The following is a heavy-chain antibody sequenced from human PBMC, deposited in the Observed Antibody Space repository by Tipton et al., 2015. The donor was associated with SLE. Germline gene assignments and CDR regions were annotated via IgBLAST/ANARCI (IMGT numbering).Heavy chain of an antibody. V-gene: IGHV4-39*07. D-gene: IGHD4-23*01. J-gene: IGHJ4*02. CDR3: ARNHGGNPFDY. Sequence: TLSLTCTVSGGSISSSSYYWGWIRQPPGKGLEWIGSIYYSGSTYYNPSLKSRVTISVDTSKNQFSLKLSSVTAADTAVYYCARNHGGNPFDYWGQGTLVTVSS. CDR2: IYYSGST. CDR1: GGSISSSSYY.